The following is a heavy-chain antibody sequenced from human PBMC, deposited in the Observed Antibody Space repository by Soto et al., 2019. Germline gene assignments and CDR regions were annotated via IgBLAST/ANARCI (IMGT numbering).Heavy chain of an antibody. CDR1: GFTFSNFG. V-gene: IGHV3-23*01. J-gene: IGHJ4*02. Sequence: EVQLWEYGGGLVLPGGSLRLSCEASGFTFSNFGMSWVRQAPGKGLEWVSGLTGNGGTTYYADSVKGRFTISRDNSKNTLSLQMNSLRVHDTAVYYCARGGQYQQPYQFDLWGQGTLVNVSS. CDR2: LTGNGGTT. CDR3: ARGGQYQQPYQFDL. D-gene: IGHD2-2*01.